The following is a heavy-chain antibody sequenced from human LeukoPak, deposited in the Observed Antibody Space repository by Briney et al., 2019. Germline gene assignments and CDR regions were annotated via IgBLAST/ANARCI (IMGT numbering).Heavy chain of an antibody. Sequence: SETLSLTCTVSGGSIGSHYWTWIRQTPGKGLEWIGYVYDIGSTKYNPSLKSRVTISVDTSKNQFSLRLSPVTAADTAVYYCARGGVLKSVDYWGQGTLVAVSS. CDR3: ARGGVLKSVDY. J-gene: IGHJ4*02. V-gene: IGHV4-59*11. CDR1: GGSIGSHY. D-gene: IGHD3-16*01. CDR2: VYDIGST.